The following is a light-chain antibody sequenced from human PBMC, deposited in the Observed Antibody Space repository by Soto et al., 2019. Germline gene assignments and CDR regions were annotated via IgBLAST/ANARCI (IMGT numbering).Light chain of an antibody. J-gene: IGKJ4*01. Sequence: DIQMIQSPSSLSASVGDRVTITCRASQSISSYLNWYQQKPGKAPKLLIYAASSLQSEVPSRFSGSGSGTDFTLTISSLQPEDFATYYCQQSYSTPTFGGGTKVEIK. CDR1: QSISSY. CDR2: AAS. V-gene: IGKV1-39*01. CDR3: QQSYSTPT.